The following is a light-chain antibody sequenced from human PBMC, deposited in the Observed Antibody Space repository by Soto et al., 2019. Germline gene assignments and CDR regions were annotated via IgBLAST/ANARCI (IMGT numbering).Light chain of an antibody. CDR2: WGS. CDR3: QQYFSILSYT. V-gene: IGKV4-1*01. J-gene: IGKJ2*01. CDR1: QSVLSSSNNKNY. Sequence: DIVMTQSPDSLAVSLGERATINCKSRQSVLSSSNNKNYLAWYQQKPGQPPRLLIYWGSTLESGVPDRFSGSGSGTDFTLTISSLQAEDVAVYYCQQYFSILSYTFGQGTKLEIK.